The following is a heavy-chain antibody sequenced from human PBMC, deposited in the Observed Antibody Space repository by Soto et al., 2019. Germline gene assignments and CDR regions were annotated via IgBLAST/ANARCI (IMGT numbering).Heavy chain of an antibody. CDR1: GGSVSSGSYY. CDR2: IYYSGST. D-gene: IGHD3-9*01. J-gene: IGHJ1*01. Sequence: QVQLQESGPGLVKPSETLSLTCTVSGGSVSSGSYYWSWIRQPPGKGLEWIGDIYYSGSTNYNPLLKSRVTISVDTSKDQFSLKLSSVTAADAAVYYCAREGGVDYDILTGYYRVAYFQHWGQGTLVTVSS. V-gene: IGHV4-61*01. CDR3: AREGGVDYDILTGYYRVAYFQH.